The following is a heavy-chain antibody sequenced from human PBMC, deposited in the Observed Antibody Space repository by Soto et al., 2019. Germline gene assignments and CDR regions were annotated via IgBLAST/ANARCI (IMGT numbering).Heavy chain of an antibody. D-gene: IGHD1-26*01. CDR1: GGSFSGCY. CDR3: ARGYHSYRYYYYGMDV. J-gene: IGHJ6*02. Sequence: SETLSLTCAVYGGSFSGCYWSWIRQPPGKGLEWIGEINHSGSTNYNPSLKSRVTISVDTSKNQFSLKLSSVTAADTAVYYCARGYHSYRYYYYGMDVWGQGTTVTVSS. CDR2: INHSGST. V-gene: IGHV4-34*01.